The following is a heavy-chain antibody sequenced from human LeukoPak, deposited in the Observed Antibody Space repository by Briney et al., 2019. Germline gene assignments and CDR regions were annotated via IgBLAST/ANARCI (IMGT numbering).Heavy chain of an antibody. CDR3: ARQPLDYYGLDV. V-gene: IGHV5-10-1*01. Sequence: GESLKISCQGLGYSFSNYWIVWVRQTPEKGLEWMGRVAHGDSYTNYNPSLQGHVTISAAKSINTAYLQWSTVKASDSAIYYCARQPLDYYGLDVWGQGTTVIVSS. J-gene: IGHJ6*02. CDR1: GYSFSNYW. CDR2: VAHGDSYT.